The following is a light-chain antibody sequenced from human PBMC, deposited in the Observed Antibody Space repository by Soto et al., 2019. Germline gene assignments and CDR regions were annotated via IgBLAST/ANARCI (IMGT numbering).Light chain of an antibody. CDR2: KAS. V-gene: IGKV1-5*03. CDR1: QSVSTW. CDR3: QHYKSYPWT. Sequence: DIQMTQSPSTLSASVGDRVTISCRASQSVSTWLAWYQQKPGKAPKVLIYKASSLKSGAPSRFSGSGSGTEFTLTISSLQPDDFATYYCQHYKSYPWTFGQGTKVEIK. J-gene: IGKJ1*01.